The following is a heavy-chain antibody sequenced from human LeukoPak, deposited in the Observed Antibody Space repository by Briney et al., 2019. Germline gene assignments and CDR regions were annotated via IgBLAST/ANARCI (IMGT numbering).Heavy chain of an antibody. CDR3: ASGRCYGLLTGLHRPFDY. Sequence: SETLSLTCTVSGGSISSFTWSSLRQPAGKGLEWIGRIYTTGSTNYNPSLKSRVTISVDTSKNQFSLKLSSVTAADTAVYFCASGRCYGLLTGLHRPFDYWGQGTLVTVSS. CDR2: IYTTGST. CDR1: GGSISSFT. V-gene: IGHV4-4*07. D-gene: IGHD3-9*01. J-gene: IGHJ4*02.